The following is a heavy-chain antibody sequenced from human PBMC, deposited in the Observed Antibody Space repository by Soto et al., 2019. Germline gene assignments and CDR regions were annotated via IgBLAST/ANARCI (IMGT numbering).Heavy chain of an antibody. CDR3: ARLPGSTAPRPDY. J-gene: IGHJ4*02. CDR2: IKQDGSEK. V-gene: IGHV3-7*03. CDR1: GFTFSSYW. Sequence: PGGSLRLSCAASGFTFSSYWMSWVRQAPGKGLEWVANIKQDGSEKYYVDSVKGRFTISRDSSKNTLYLQMNSLRAEDTAVYYCARLPGSTAPRPDYWGRGTLVTVSS. D-gene: IGHD6-6*01.